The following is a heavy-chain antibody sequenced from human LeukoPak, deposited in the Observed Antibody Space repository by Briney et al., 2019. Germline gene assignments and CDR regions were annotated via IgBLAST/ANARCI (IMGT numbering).Heavy chain of an antibody. D-gene: IGHD1-26*01. CDR1: GFTFSSYA. Sequence: PGGSLRLSCAASGFTFSSYAMSWVRQAPGNGLEWVSAISGSGGSTYYADSVKGRFTISRDNSKNTLYLQMNSLRAEDTAVYYCAKGSSGRFSYFDLWGRGTLVTVSS. CDR2: ISGSGGST. CDR3: AKGSSGRFSYFDL. J-gene: IGHJ2*01. V-gene: IGHV3-23*01.